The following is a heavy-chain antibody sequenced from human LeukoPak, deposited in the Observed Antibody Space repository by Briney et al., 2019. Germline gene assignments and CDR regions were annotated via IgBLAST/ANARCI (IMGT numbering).Heavy chain of an antibody. CDR2: ISGGGGST. V-gene: IGHV3-23*01. CDR3: AKDYYYGSGSYYAFDY. J-gene: IGHJ4*02. Sequence: GGSLRLSCAASGFTFYNYAMSWVRQAPGKGLEWVSAISGGGGSTYYADSVKGRFTISRDDSKNTLYLQMNSLRADDTAVYYCAKDYYYGSGSYYAFDYWGQGTLVTVSS. D-gene: IGHD3-10*01. CDR1: GFTFYNYA.